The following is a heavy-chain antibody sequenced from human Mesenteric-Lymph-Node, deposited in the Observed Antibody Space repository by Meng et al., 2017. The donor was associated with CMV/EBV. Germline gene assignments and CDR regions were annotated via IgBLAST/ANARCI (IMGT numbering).Heavy chain of an antibody. Sequence: QVPLAQGGAGLLKPSETLSFTCAVYGGSFSGYYWNWIRQSPEKGLEWIGEINHSGSTTYNPSFTSRIIISVDTSTNQISLNMSSVTAADTAVYYCARGSSYDILTGYFDYWGQGALVTVSS. CDR1: GGSFSGYY. D-gene: IGHD3-9*01. CDR2: INHSGST. V-gene: IGHV4-34*01. J-gene: IGHJ4*02. CDR3: ARGSSYDILTGYFDY.